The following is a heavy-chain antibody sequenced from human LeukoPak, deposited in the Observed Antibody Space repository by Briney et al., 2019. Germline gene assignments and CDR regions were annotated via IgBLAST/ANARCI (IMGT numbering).Heavy chain of an antibody. D-gene: IGHD6-6*01. CDR2: ISSSSSYI. CDR1: GFTFSSYS. Sequence: PGGSLRLSCAASGFTFSSYSMNWVRQAPGKGLEWVSSISSSSSYIYYADSVKGRFIISRDNAKNSLYLQMNSLRAEDTAVYYCARAFLVSARPTYFDYWGQGTLVTVSS. V-gene: IGHV3-21*01. CDR3: ARAFLVSARPTYFDY. J-gene: IGHJ4*02.